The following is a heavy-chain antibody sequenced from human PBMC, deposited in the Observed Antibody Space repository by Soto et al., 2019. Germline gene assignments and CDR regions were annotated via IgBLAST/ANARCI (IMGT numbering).Heavy chain of an antibody. CDR1: GFTFRTYA. V-gene: IGHV3-23*01. Sequence: EVQLLESGGGLIQPGGSLRLSCAASGFTFRTYAMGWVRQAPGKGLEWVSVMSNSGDETYYADSVKGRFTISRDNFQNTLYLQLSSLRAEDTAVYYCARATIFGVVIMEFDYWGQGTLVTVSS. CDR3: ARATIFGVVIMEFDY. J-gene: IGHJ4*02. CDR2: MSNSGDET. D-gene: IGHD3-3*01.